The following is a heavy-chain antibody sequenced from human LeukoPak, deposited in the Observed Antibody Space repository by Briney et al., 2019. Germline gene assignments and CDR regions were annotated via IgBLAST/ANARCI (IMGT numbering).Heavy chain of an antibody. D-gene: IGHD1-14*01. CDR3: AKFRTGGPTD. J-gene: IGHJ4*02. CDR1: GFTFSSYA. V-gene: IGHV3-23*01. CDR2: ISGSGGST. Sequence: PGVPLRLSCAASGFTFSSYAMSWVRLAPGKGLEWVSAISGSGGSTYYADSVKGRFTISRDNSKNTLYLQMNSLRAEDTAVYYCAKFRTGGPTDWGQGTLVTVSS.